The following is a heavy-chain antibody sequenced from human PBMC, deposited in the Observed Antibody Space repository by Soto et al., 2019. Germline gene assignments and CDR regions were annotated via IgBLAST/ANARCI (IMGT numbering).Heavy chain of an antibody. J-gene: IGHJ4*02. CDR2: ISYDGSNK. V-gene: IGHV3-30*18. D-gene: IGHD2-15*01. CDR1: GFTFSSYG. CDR3: AKTPAFYCSGGSCYAGLDY. Sequence: PGGSLRLSCAASGFTFSSYGMHWVRQAPGKGLEWVAVISYDGSNKYYADSVKGRFTISRDNSKNTLYLQMNSLRAEDTAVYYCAKTPAFYCSGGSCYAGLDYWGQGTLVTV.